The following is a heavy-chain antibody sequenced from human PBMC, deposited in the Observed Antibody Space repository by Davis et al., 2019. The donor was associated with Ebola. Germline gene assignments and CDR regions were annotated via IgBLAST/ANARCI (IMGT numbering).Heavy chain of an antibody. CDR2: ISAYNGNT. D-gene: IGHD4-11*01. CDR1: GYTFTSYG. CDR3: ARGFRTSVTTFDP. Sequence: ASVKVSCKASGYTFTSYGISWVRQAPGQGLEWMGWISAYNGNTNYAQKLQGRVTMTTDTSASIAYMELRSLRSEDTAMYYCARGFRTSVTTFDPWGQGTLVTVSS. V-gene: IGHV1-18*04. J-gene: IGHJ5*02.